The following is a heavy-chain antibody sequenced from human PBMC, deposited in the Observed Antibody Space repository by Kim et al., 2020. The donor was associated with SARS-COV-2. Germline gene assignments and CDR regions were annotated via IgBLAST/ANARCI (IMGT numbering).Heavy chain of an antibody. J-gene: IGHJ4*02. CDR2: K. D-gene: IGHD1-7*01. CDR3: LRDLNYGAHGAY. V-gene: IGHV3-33*01. Sequence: KYYADSVKGRCTISRDNARNPLYLQMTSPRAEDTAVYYCLRDLNYGAHGAYWGQGTLVSVSS.